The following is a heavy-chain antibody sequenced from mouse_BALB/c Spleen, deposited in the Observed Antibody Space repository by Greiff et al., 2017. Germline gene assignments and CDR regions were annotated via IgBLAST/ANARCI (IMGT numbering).Heavy chain of an antibody. J-gene: IGHJ4*01. CDR1: GYSFTSYY. CDR3: ARTRDYDQGYAMDY. D-gene: IGHD2-4*01. V-gene: IGHV1-66*01. Sequence: QVQLQQSGPELVKPGASVKISCKASGYSFTSYYIHWVKQRPGQGLEWIGWIFPGSGNTKYNEKFKGKATLTADTSSSTAYMQLSSLTSEDSAVYFCARTRDYDQGYAMDYWGQGTSVTVSS. CDR2: IFPGSGNT.